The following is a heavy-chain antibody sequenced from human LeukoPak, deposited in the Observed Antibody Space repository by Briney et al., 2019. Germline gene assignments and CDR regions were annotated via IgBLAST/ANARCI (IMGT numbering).Heavy chain of an antibody. J-gene: IGHJ4*02. D-gene: IGHD2-2*01. CDR3: ARESGQLLFAFYY. CDR2: ISSSSSTI. Sequence: GGSLRLSCAAPGFTFSSYSMNWVRQAPGKGLEWVSYISSSSSTIYYADSVKGRFTISRDNAKNSLYLQMNSLRAEDTAVYYCARESGQLLFAFYYWGQGTLVTVSS. V-gene: IGHV3-48*01. CDR1: GFTFSSYS.